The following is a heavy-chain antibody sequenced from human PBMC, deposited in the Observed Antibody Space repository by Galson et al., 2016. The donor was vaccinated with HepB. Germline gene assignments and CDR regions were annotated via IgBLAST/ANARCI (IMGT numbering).Heavy chain of an antibody. CDR2: ISDDGSKK. CDR1: GFTFSSYA. CDR3: AGATRRYSGSDFPPNY. Sequence: SLRLSCAASGFTFSSYALHWVRQAPGKGLEWVAVISDDGSKKYYADSVKGRFTISSDNSNNTLYLQMNSLRAEDTAVYYCAGATRRYSGSDFPPNYWGQGTLVTVSS. J-gene: IGHJ4*02. D-gene: IGHD5-12*01. V-gene: IGHV3-30-3*01.